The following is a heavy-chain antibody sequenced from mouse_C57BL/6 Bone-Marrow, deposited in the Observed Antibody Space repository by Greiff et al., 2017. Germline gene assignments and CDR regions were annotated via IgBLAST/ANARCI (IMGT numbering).Heavy chain of an antibody. D-gene: IGHD2-5*01. CDR2: ISSGGSYT. Sequence: VQLKESGGDLVKPGGSLKISCEASGFTFSSYGMSWVRQTPDKRLEWVATISSGGSYTYYHDSVKGRFTISRDNAKNTLYLQMTSLKSEDTALYYCAREPTIVTAVFYWYFDVWGTGTTVTVSS. CDR1: GFTFSSYG. V-gene: IGHV5-6*01. CDR3: AREPTIVTAVFYWYFDV. J-gene: IGHJ1*03.